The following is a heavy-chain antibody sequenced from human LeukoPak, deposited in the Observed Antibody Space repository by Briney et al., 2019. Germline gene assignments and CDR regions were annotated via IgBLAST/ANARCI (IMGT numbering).Heavy chain of an antibody. CDR1: GLTFSNYA. V-gene: IGHV3-23*01. CDR3: AREGYYGSGSPPSLYFDY. D-gene: IGHD3-10*01. CDR2: ISTNGDRT. J-gene: IGHJ4*02. Sequence: GGSLRLSCAASGLTFSNYAMTWVRQAPGKGLEWVSAISTNGDRTYYADSVKGRFTISRDNSRSTLYLQMNSLRPEDTAIYYCAREGYYGSGSPPSLYFDYWGQGTLVTVSS.